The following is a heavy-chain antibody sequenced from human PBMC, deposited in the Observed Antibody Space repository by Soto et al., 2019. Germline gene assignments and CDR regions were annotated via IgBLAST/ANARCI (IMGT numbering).Heavy chain of an antibody. D-gene: IGHD5-12*01. J-gene: IGHJ4*02. CDR3: ARAGWLRQPNYFDY. CDR2: IYYSGST. V-gene: IGHV4-31*03. CDR1: GGSISSGGYY. Sequence: PSETLSLTCTVSGGSISSGGYYWSWIRQHPGKGLEWIGYIYYSGSTYYNPSLKSRVTISVDTSKNQFSLKLSSVTAADTAVYYCARAGWLRQPNYFDYWGQGTLVTVSS.